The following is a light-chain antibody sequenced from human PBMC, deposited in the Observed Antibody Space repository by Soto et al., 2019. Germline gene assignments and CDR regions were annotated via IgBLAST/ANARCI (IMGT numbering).Light chain of an antibody. J-gene: IGLJ2*01. CDR2: DNN. Sequence: QAVVTQPPSVSGAPGQRVTISCTGSSSNIGAGYGVHWYQQLPGTAPKLLIYDNNNRPSGVPDRFSGSKSGTSASLAITGLHAEDEADYYCQSYDSSLSVVFGGGTKLTVL. CDR1: SSNIGAGYG. CDR3: QSYDSSLSVV. V-gene: IGLV1-40*01.